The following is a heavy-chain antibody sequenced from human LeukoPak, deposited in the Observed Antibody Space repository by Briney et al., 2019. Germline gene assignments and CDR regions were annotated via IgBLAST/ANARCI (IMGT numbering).Heavy chain of an antibody. CDR3: VKGYYDFDY. CDR1: GFSFSNYG. Sequence: SLRLSCTASGFSFSNYGMHWVRQAPGKGLEWITVIIYDGRNESYADSVEGRFTISRDTSKITLYLQMNSLRAEDTAVYYCVKGYYDFDYWGQGTLVTVSS. CDR2: IIYDGRNE. J-gene: IGHJ4*02. V-gene: IGHV3-30*18. D-gene: IGHD3-3*01.